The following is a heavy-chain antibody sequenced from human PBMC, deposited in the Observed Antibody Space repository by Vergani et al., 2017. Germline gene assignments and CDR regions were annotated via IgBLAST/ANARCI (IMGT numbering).Heavy chain of an antibody. Sequence: QLQLQESGPGLVKPSETLSLTCTVSGGSISSNSYYWSWIRQPPGKGLEWIGSVSYSGTTFYNPSLKSRVTVSVDTSKNHFSLKLNSVTAADTAVYYCARDGGEYDKDALDVWGQGTKVTVTS. CDR3: ARDGGEYDKDALDV. J-gene: IGHJ3*01. CDR1: GGSISSNSYY. CDR2: VSYSGTT. D-gene: IGHD2-21*01. V-gene: IGHV4-39*02.